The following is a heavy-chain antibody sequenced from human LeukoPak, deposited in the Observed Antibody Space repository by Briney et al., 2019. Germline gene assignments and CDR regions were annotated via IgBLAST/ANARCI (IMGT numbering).Heavy chain of an antibody. CDR2: ISGRGDST. J-gene: IGHJ2*01. V-gene: IGHV3-23*01. CDR3: AKAIAAPVWYFDL. D-gene: IGHD6-13*01. CDR1: RFTFSSYA. Sequence: GGSLRLSCAASRFTFSSYAVSWVRQAPGKGLEWVSTISGRGDSTYYADSVKGRFTISRDNSRNTLYLQMNTLRAEDTAVYYCAKAIAAPVWYFDLWGRGTLVTVSS.